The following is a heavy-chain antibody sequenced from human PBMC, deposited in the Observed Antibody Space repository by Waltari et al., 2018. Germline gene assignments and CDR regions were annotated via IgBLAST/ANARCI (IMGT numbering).Heavy chain of an antibody. Sequence: QVQLQQWGAGLLKPSATLSLTCAVYGGSFSGYYWSWIRQPPGKGLEWIGEINHSGSTNYNPSLKSRVTISVDTSKNQFSLKLSSVTAADTAVYYCARKIVGSFDYWGQGTLVTVSS. V-gene: IGHV4-34*01. D-gene: IGHD1-26*01. CDR1: GGSFSGYY. J-gene: IGHJ4*02. CDR2: INHSGST. CDR3: ARKIVGSFDY.